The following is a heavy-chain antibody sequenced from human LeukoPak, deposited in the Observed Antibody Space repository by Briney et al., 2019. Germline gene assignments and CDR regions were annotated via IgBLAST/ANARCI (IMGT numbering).Heavy chain of an antibody. D-gene: IGHD1-26*01. J-gene: IGHJ6*02. Sequence: GGSLRLSCLTSGFTFSTNAMSWVRQAPGRGLEWVASIKQDGSEKYYVDSVKGRFSISRDNAKNSLYLQMNSLTADDTAVYYCARERWDLISNKYYYYGLDVWGQGTTVTVSS. V-gene: IGHV3-7*01. CDR2: IKQDGSEK. CDR1: GFTFSTNA. CDR3: ARERWDLISNKYYYYGLDV.